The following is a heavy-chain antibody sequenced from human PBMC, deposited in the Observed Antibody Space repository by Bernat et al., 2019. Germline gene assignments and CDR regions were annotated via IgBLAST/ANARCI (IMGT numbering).Heavy chain of an antibody. CDR1: GFTFSSYE. Sequence: EVQLVESGGGLVQPGGSLRLSCAASGFTFSSYEMNWVRQAPGKGLEWVSYISSSGSTIYYADSVKGRFTISRDNAKNSLYLQMNSLRAEDTAVYYCARGLLSYSSGWYYFDYWGQGTLVTVSS. D-gene: IGHD6-19*01. V-gene: IGHV3-48*03. CDR2: ISSSGSTI. CDR3: ARGLLSYSSGWYYFDY. J-gene: IGHJ4*02.